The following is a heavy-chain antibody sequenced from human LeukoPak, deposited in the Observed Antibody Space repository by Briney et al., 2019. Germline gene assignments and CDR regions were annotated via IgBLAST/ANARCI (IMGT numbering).Heavy chain of an antibody. Sequence: GGSLRLSCAASGFTVSSNYMSWVRQAPGKGLEWVSVIYSGGSTYYADSVKGRFTISRDNSKNTLYLQMNSLRAEDTAVYYCAKDFSRALISGWRFDYWGQGTLVTVSS. V-gene: IGHV3-53*01. J-gene: IGHJ4*02. D-gene: IGHD6-19*01. CDR3: AKDFSRALISGWRFDY. CDR1: GFTVSSNY. CDR2: IYSGGST.